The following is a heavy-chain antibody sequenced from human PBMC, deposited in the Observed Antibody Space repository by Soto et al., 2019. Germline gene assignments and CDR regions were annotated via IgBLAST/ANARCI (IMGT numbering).Heavy chain of an antibody. CDR1: GFTFSSNW. V-gene: IGHV3-74*01. D-gene: IGHD6-19*01. J-gene: IGHJ4*02. CDR3: ATGSGWYSPDY. CDR2: IDNDGSSR. Sequence: EAQLVESGGGLVQPGGSLRLSCAASGFTFSSNWMHWVRQGPGKGLVWVSRIDNDGSSRDYADSVKGRFTISRDNAKNTLYLEMISLRAEDTAVYYCATGSGWYSPDYWGQGTLVTVSS.